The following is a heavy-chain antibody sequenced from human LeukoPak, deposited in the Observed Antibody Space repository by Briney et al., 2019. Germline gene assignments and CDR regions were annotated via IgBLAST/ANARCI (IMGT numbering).Heavy chain of an antibody. V-gene: IGHV1-18*01. Sequence: ASVKVSCKASGGTFSSYAISWVRQAPGQGLEWMGWISAYNGNTNYAQKLQGRVTMTTDTSTSTAYMEPRSLRSDDTAVYYCARDSLESGYSGSYRDPHDYWGQGTLVTVSS. CDR1: GGTFSSYA. J-gene: IGHJ4*02. CDR3: ARDSLESGYSGSYRDPHDY. D-gene: IGHD1-26*01. CDR2: ISAYNGNT.